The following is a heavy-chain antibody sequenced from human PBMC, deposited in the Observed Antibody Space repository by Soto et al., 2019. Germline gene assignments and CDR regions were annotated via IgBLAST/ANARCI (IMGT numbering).Heavy chain of an antibody. V-gene: IGHV5-51*01. J-gene: IGHJ4*02. CDR3: ARREAAAGTFYFDY. CDR1: GYSFTSYL. Sequence: GEALKISCKGSGYSFTSYLNGWGRPIPGKGLEWMGIIYPGDSDTRYSPSFQGQVTISADKSISTAYLQWSSLKASDTAMYYCARREAAAGTFYFDYWGQGTLVTVSS. D-gene: IGHD6-13*01. CDR2: IYPGDSDT.